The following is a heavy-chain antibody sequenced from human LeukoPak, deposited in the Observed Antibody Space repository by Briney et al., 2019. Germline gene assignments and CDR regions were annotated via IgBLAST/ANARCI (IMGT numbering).Heavy chain of an antibody. CDR3: AREGAYSSTSWNYYYYYYMDV. CDR1: GYTFTSYD. J-gene: IGHJ6*03. Sequence: GASVKVSCKASGYTFTSYDINWVRQATGQGLEWMGWMNPNSGNTGYAQKFQGRVTMTRNTSISTAYMELSSLRSEDTAVYYCAREGAYSSTSWNYYYYYYMDVWGKGTTVTVSS. V-gene: IGHV1-8*01. D-gene: IGHD2-2*01. CDR2: MNPNSGNT.